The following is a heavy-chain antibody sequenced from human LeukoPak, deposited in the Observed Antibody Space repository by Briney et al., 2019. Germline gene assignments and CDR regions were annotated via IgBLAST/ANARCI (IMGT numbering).Heavy chain of an antibody. Sequence: GGSLRLSCVASGFTFSNYGMTWVRQAPGKGLEWVSVISGSGAGTYYADSVKGRFTISRDNSKNTVYLQITSLGAQDTAVYYCARDLGGFDPWGQGTLVTVSS. CDR1: GFTFSNYG. V-gene: IGHV3-23*01. CDR2: ISGSGAGT. CDR3: ARDLGGFDP. J-gene: IGHJ5*02.